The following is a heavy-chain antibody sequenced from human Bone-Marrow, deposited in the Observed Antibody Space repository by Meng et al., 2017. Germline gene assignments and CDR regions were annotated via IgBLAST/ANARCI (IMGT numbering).Heavy chain of an antibody. J-gene: IGHJ4*02. CDR1: GFPFSSYA. CDR3: GKQYSGSYEY. V-gene: IGHV3-23*01. Sequence: EVVLLESGAGFVSCGGSVILSFAASGFPFSSYAMSWVRQAPGKGLEWLSAITGSGGSTYYADSVKGRFTISRDNSKNTLYLQMNSLRAEDTAIYYCGKQYSGSYEYWGQGTLVTVSS. CDR2: ITGSGGST. D-gene: IGHD1-26*01.